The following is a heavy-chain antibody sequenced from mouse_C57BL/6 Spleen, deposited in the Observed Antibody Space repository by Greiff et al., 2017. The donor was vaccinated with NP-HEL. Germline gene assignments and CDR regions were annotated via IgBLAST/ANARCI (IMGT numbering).Heavy chain of an antibody. CDR3: ASIYYDYAMDY. CDR1: GFSLTSYG. V-gene: IGHV2-2*01. D-gene: IGHD2-4*01. CDR2: IWSGGGT. J-gene: IGHJ4*01. Sequence: VQLQQSGPGLVQPSPSLSITCTASGFSLTSYGVHWVRQSPGKGLEWLGVIWSGGGTDYNAAFISSLSISTDNTKSKIFFKMNSLQADDAAIDYCASIYYDYAMDYWGQGTSVTVSS.